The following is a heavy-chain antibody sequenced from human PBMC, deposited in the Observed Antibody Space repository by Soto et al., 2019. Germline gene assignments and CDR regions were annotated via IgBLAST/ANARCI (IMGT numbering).Heavy chain of an antibody. D-gene: IGHD5-12*01. J-gene: IGHJ4*02. CDR2: INSGSSTI. CDR1: GFTFRSYA. CDR3: VRDRGYTGYDLEY. Sequence: EVQLVESGGGLVQPGGSLRLSCAASGFTFRSYAMNWVRQAPGKGLEWVSYINSGSSTIYYADSAKGRFTISRDNAKNSLYLQMNSLRDEDTAVYFCVRDRGYTGYDLEYGGQGALVTVSS. V-gene: IGHV3-48*02.